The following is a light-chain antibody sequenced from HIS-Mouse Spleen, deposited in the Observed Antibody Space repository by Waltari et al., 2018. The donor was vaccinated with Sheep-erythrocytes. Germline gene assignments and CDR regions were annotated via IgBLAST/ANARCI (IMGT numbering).Light chain of an antibody. CDR2: AAS. Sequence: DIQMTQSPSSLSASVGDRVTITCRASQSISSYLNWYQQKPGKAPKLLIYAASSLQSGVPSRFSRSGSETDFTLTISSLQPEDFATYYCQQSYSTPYTFGQGTKLEIK. CDR3: QQSYSTPYT. V-gene: IGKV1-39*01. J-gene: IGKJ2*01. CDR1: QSISSY.